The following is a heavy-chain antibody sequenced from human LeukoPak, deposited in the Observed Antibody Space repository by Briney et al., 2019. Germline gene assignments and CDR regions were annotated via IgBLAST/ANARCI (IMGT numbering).Heavy chain of an antibody. CDR2: ISGSGDNT. J-gene: IGHJ4*02. CDR3: AKRSGYTTGWFFDF. V-gene: IGHV3-23*01. Sequence: GGSLRLSCAASGSSFSSYAMSWVRQAPGKGLEWVSSISGSGDNTYYAESVKGRFTISRDNSKNTLFLQMNSLRAEDTAVFYCAKRSGYTTGWFFDFWGQGTLVTVSS. CDR1: GSSFSSYA. D-gene: IGHD6-19*01.